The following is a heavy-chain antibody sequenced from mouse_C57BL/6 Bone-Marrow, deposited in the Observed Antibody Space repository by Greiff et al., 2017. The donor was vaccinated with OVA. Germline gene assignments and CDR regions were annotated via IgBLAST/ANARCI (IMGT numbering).Heavy chain of an antibody. CDR2: IYPGDGDT. CDR1: GYAFSSSW. D-gene: IGHD1-1*01. CDR3: ARRRGSSYGWYFDV. Sequence: VQLVESGPELVKPGASVKISCKASGYAFSSSWMNWVKQRPGKGLEWIGRIYPGDGDTNYNGKFKGKATLTADKSSSTAYMQLSSLTSEDSAVYFCARRRGSSYGWYFDVWGTGTTVTVSS. V-gene: IGHV1-82*01. J-gene: IGHJ1*03.